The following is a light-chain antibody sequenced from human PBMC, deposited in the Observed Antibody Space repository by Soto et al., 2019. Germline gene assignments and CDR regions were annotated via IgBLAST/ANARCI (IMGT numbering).Light chain of an antibody. V-gene: IGKV1-5*01. J-gene: IGKJ1*01. CDR1: QSISSW. CDR3: QQYNSYSPEWT. CDR2: VAS. Sequence: DIQMTQSPSTLSASVGDRVTITCRASQSISSWLAWYQQKPGKAPKLLIYVASSLESGVPSRFSGSGSGTEFTLTISSLQPDDFATYYCQQYNSYSPEWTFGQGTKVEIK.